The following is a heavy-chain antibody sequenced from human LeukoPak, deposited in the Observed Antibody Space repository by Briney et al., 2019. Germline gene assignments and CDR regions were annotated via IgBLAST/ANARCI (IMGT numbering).Heavy chain of an antibody. CDR3: AKGPTLVLRFLEWLLYY. CDR2: IRQDGNER. V-gene: IGHV3-7*03. CDR1: GFSFSSFW. J-gene: IGHJ4*02. D-gene: IGHD3-3*01. Sequence: GGSLRLSCAASGFSFSSFWMTWVRQAPGKGLEWVANIRQDGNERFYVDSVKGRFTISRDNSKNTLYLQMNSLRAEDTAVYYCAKGPTLVLRFLEWLLYYWGQGTLVTVSS.